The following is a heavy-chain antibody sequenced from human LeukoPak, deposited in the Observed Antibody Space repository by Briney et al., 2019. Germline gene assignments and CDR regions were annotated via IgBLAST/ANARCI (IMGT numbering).Heavy chain of an antibody. D-gene: IGHD3-22*01. Sequence: GASVKVSCKASGYTFTSYGINWVRQAPGQGLEWMGGIIPIFGTANYAQKFQGRVTITTDESTSTAYMELSSLRSEDTAVYYCATYSTYYYDSSGYYHNWFDPWGQGTLVTVSS. J-gene: IGHJ5*02. CDR2: IIPIFGTA. CDR3: ATYSTYYYDSSGYYHNWFDP. CDR1: GYTFTSYG. V-gene: IGHV1-69*05.